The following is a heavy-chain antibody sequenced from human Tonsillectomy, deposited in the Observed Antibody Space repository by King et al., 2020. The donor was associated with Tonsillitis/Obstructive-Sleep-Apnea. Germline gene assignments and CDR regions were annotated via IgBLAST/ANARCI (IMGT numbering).Heavy chain of an antibody. J-gene: IGHJ2*01. CDR1: GYTFTSSD. CDR2: MNPNSGNT. Sequence: VQLVESGAEVKKPGASVKVSCKASGYTFTSSDINWVRQATGQGLEWMGWMNPNSGNTGYEQKFQGRVTMTRNTSISTAYMELSSLRSEDTAVYYCARRFFVRDHYSWYLDLWGRGTLVTVSS. V-gene: IGHV1-8*01. CDR3: ARRFFVRDHYSWYLDL. D-gene: IGHD2-21*01.